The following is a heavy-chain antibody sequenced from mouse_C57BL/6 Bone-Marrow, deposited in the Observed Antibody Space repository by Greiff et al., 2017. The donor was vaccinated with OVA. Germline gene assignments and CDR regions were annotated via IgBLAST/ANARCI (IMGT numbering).Heavy chain of an antibody. CDR1: GYAFSSSW. J-gene: IGHJ2*01. CDR2: IYPGDGDT. V-gene: IGHV1-82*01. Sequence: VQLVESGPELVKPGASVKISCKASGYAFSSSWMNWVKQRPGKGLEWIGRIYPGDGDTNYNGKFKGKATLTADKSSSTAYMQLSSLTSEDSAVYFCARWDPYYYGSSSYGFDYWGQGTTLTVSS. D-gene: IGHD1-1*01. CDR3: ARWDPYYYGSSSYGFDY.